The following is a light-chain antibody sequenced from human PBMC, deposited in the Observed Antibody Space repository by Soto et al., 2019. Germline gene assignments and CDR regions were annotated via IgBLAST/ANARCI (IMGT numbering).Light chain of an antibody. V-gene: IGKV3-20*01. Sequence: EIILTQSPDTLSLAPGERATLSCRASQTVSSNYLAWCQQRPGQAPRLLIFDASNRATGIPARFSGSGSGTEFTLTISRLEPEDFAVYYCQQYGSSPQTFGQGTKVDIK. J-gene: IGKJ1*01. CDR3: QQYGSSPQT. CDR2: DAS. CDR1: QTVSSNY.